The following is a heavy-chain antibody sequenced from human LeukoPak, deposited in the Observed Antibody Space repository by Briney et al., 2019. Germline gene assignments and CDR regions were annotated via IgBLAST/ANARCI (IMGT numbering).Heavy chain of an antibody. CDR1: GYSFTNYW. V-gene: IGHV5-51*01. J-gene: IGHJ4*02. CDR3: AISGSTGTISSIGY. Sequence: GESLKISCKGSGYSFTNYWIDWGRQMPGKGLEWMGLIYPGDSDTRYSPSFQGQVTISADKSISTAYLQWSSLKASDTAIYYCAISGSTGTISSIGYWGQGTLVTVSS. CDR2: IYPGDSDT. D-gene: IGHD1-7*01.